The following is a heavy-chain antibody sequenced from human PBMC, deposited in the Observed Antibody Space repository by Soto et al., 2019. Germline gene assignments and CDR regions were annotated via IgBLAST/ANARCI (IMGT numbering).Heavy chain of an antibody. Sequence: WASVKVSSKASGYTFTSYAMHWVRQAPGQRLEWMGWINAGNGNTKYSQKFQGRVTITRDTSASTAYMELSSLRSEDTAVYYCAREVIRSIAALYYFAYSGQGTLVTV. D-gene: IGHD6-6*01. V-gene: IGHV1-3*01. J-gene: IGHJ4*02. CDR2: INAGNGNT. CDR1: GYTFTSYA. CDR3: AREVIRSIAALYYFAY.